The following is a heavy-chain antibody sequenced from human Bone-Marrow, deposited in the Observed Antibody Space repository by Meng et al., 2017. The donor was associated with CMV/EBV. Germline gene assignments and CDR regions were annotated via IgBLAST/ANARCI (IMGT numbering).Heavy chain of an antibody. CDR1: GFTFSSYS. CDR3: ARGSGYGMDV. CDR2: ISSSSSYI. J-gene: IGHJ6*02. Sequence: GESLKISCAASGFTFSSYSMNWVRQAPGKGLEWVSSISSSSSYIYYADSVKGRFTISRDNAKNSLYLQMNSLRAEDTAVYYCARGSGYGMDVWGQGTTVTVS. V-gene: IGHV3-21*01. D-gene: IGHD3-10*01.